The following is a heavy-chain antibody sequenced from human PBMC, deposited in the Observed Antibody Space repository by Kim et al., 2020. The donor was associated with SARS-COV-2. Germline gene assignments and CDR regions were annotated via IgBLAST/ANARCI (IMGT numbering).Heavy chain of an antibody. CDR1: GYTFTNYA. J-gene: IGHJ4*02. CDR2: INSGSGNT. Sequence: ASVKVSCKASGYTFTNYAIHWMRQAPGQRLEWMGWINSGSGNTKYSQIFQGRVTITRDTSATTAYMEVSNLSAEDTAMYYCARDHIPCSTTTCYGEAIDYWGQGTLVTVSS. V-gene: IGHV1-3*01. D-gene: IGHD2-2*01. CDR3: ARDHIPCSTTTCYGEAIDY.